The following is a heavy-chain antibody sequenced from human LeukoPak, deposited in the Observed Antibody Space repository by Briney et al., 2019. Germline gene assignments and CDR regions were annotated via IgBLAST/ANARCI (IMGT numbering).Heavy chain of an antibody. V-gene: IGHV1-8*01. CDR3: ARQGRSGSYSAFNWFDP. D-gene: IGHD3-22*01. CDR2: MNPNSGNT. Sequence: GASVKVSCKASGYTFTSYDINWVRQATGQGLEWMGWMNPNSGNTGYAQKFQGRVTMTRNTSISTAYMELSSLRSEDTAVYYCARQGRSGSYSAFNWFDPWGQGTLVTVSS. J-gene: IGHJ5*02. CDR1: GYTFTSYD.